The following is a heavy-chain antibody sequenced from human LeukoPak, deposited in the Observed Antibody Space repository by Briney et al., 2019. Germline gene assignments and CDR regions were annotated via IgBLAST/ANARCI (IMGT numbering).Heavy chain of an antibody. V-gene: IGHV4-38-2*01. Sequence: SETLSLTCAVYGYSISSGYYWGWIRQPPGKGLEWIGSIYHSGSTYYNPSLKSRVTISVDTSKNQFSLKLSAVTAADTAVYYCARHLGITIFLIWGQGTMVTVSS. CDR2: IYHSGST. D-gene: IGHD3-9*01. J-gene: IGHJ3*02. CDR1: GYSISSGYY. CDR3: ARHLGITIFLI.